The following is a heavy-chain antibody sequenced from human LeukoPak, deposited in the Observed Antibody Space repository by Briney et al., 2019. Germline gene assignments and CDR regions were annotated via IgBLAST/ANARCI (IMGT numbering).Heavy chain of an antibody. V-gene: IGHV3-23*01. CDR3: AKIGSSGPLGY. CDR1: GFTFSSYA. CDR2: ISGSGGST. J-gene: IGHJ4*02. Sequence: GGSLRLSCAASGFTFSSYAMSWVRQAPGKGLEWVSAISGSGGSTYYADSVKGRFTISRDNSKNTRYLQMNSLRAEDTAVYYCAKIGSSGPLGYWGQGTLVTVSS. D-gene: IGHD6-19*01.